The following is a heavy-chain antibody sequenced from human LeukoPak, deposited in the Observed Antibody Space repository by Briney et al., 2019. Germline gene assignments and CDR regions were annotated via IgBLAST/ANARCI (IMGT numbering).Heavy chain of an antibody. CDR1: GFTFSSYS. D-gene: IGHD3-22*01. CDR3: TRDQGDELYYYDSSGSPPTFDI. CDR2: ISSSSSYI. V-gene: IGHV3-21*01. Sequence: GGSLRLSCAASGFTFSSYSMNWVRQAPGKGLEWVSSISSSSSYIYYADSVKGRFTISRDNAMNSLYLQMNSLRAEDTAVYYCTRDQGDELYYYDSSGSPPTFDIWGQGTMVTVSS. J-gene: IGHJ3*02.